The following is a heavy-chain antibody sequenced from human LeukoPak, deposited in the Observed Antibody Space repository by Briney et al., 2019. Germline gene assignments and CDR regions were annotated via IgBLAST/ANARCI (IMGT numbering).Heavy chain of an antibody. J-gene: IGHJ4*02. CDR3: ANGEGFDY. V-gene: IGHV3-30*18. Sequence: GGSLRLSCAASGFTFRNFWMSWVRQAPGKGLEWVAVISYDGSNEYYADSVKGRFTISRDNSKNTLYLQMNSLRAEDTAVYYCANGEGFDYWGQGALVTVSS. CDR2: ISYDGSNE. CDR1: GFTFRNFW.